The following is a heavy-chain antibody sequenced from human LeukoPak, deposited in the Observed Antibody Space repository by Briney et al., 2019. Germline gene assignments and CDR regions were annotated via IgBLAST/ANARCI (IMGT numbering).Heavy chain of an antibody. CDR2: IRYDGSNK. Sequence: GGSLRLSCAASGFTFSSYGMHWVRQAPGQGLEWVAFIRYDGSNKYYADSVKGRFTISRDNSKNTLYLQMNSLRAEDTAVYYCAKVRRVPDATYFDYWGQGTLVTVSS. D-gene: IGHD2-2*01. J-gene: IGHJ4*02. V-gene: IGHV3-30*02. CDR3: AKVRRVPDATYFDY. CDR1: GFTFSSYG.